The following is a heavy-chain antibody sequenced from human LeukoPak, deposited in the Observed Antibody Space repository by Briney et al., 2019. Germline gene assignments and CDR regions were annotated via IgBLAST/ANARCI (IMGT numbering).Heavy chain of an antibody. J-gene: IGHJ6*02. CDR1: GFTFSSYW. Sequence: GGSLRLSCAASGFTFSSYWMSWVRQAPGKGLEWVANIKQDGSEKYYVDSVKGRFTISRDNAKNSLYLQMNSLRAEDTAVYYCGRDFYQPRNYYYGMEVWGQGTTVTSP. CDR2: IKQDGSEK. D-gene: IGHD2-2*01. V-gene: IGHV3-7*03. CDR3: GRDFYQPRNYYYGMEV.